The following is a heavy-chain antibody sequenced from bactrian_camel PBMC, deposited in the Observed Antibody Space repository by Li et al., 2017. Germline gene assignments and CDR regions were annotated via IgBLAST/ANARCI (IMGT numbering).Heavy chain of an antibody. CDR2: IVRSDGPT. CDR3: ATDLHNLGWARR. J-gene: IGHJ4*01. Sequence: HVQLVESGGGSVQAGGSLKLACAASGFTLADSDMGWFRQTPGNECELVSIVRSDGPTDYADSVKGRFAISQDSAKNILYLQMNTLEPEDTAVYYCATDLHNLGWARRWGQGTQVTVS. CDR1: GFTLADSD. V-gene: IGHV3S63*01. D-gene: IGHD5*01.